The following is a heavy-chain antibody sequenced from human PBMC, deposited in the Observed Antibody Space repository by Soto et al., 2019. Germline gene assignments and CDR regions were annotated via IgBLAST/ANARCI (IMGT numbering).Heavy chain of an antibody. CDR3: ARELNTESSAYYSFAF. D-gene: IGHD3-22*01. V-gene: IGHV1-18*01. CDR2: VSTNDDRT. Sequence: ASVKVSCKTSGYIFTAYGLAWLRQAPGQRPEWMGWVSTNDDRTNYAQKFRGRVTMTTDRSTTTTSMELRSLRPGDTAVYYCARELNTESSAYYSFAFWGQGTLVTVSS. J-gene: IGHJ4*02. CDR1: GYIFTAYG.